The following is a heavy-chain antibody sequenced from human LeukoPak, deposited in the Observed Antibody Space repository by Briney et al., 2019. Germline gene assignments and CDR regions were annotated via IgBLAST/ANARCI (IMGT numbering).Heavy chain of an antibody. CDR2: IIPIFGTA. Sequence: GASVKVSCKASGYIFTGFYMHWVRQAPGQGLEWMGRIIPIFGTANYAQKFQGRVTITTDESTSTAYMELSSLRSEDTAVYYCAREPGYSSGWFDPWGQGTLVTVSS. D-gene: IGHD6-19*01. CDR1: GYIFTGFY. J-gene: IGHJ5*02. CDR3: AREPGYSSGWFDP. V-gene: IGHV1-69*05.